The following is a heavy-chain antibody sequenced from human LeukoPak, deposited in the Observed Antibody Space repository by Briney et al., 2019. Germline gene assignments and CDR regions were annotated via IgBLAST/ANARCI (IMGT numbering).Heavy chain of an antibody. V-gene: IGHV3-30*02. CDR2: IRYDGSNK. J-gene: IGHJ4*02. Sequence: GGSLRLSCAASGFTFSSYGMHWVRQAPGKGLEWVAFIRYDGSNKYYADSVKGRFTISRDNSKNTLYLQMNSLRAEDTAVYYCAKDSATVEMATMFDYWGQGTLVTVSS. CDR1: GFTFSSYG. CDR3: AKDSATVEMATMFDY. D-gene: IGHD5-24*01.